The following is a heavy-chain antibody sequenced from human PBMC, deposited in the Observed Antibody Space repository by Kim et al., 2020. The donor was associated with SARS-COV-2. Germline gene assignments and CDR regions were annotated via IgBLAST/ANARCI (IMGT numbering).Heavy chain of an antibody. D-gene: IGHD3-10*01. CDR1: GYSISSGYY. Sequence: SETLSLTCTVSGYSISSGYYWGWIRQPPGKGLEWIGSIYHSGSTYYNPSLKSRVTIPVDTSKNQFSLKLSSVTAAVTAVSYCARKGSYYPFDYWGQGTLVAVSS. CDR2: IYHSGST. J-gene: IGHJ4*02. CDR3: ARKGSYYPFDY. V-gene: IGHV4-38-2*02.